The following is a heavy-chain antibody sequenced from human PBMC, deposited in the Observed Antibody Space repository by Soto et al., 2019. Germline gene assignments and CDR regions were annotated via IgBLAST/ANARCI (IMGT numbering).Heavy chain of an antibody. J-gene: IGHJ5*02. CDR1: GYTFTGYY. CDR2: ISAYNGNT. V-gene: IGHV1-18*04. D-gene: IGHD6-13*01. Sequence: GASVKVSCKASGYTFTGYYMHWVRQAPGQGLEWMGWISAYNGNTNYAQKLQGRVTMTTDTSTSTAYMELRSLRSDDTAVYYCARVTRSAAGTDWFDPWGQGTLVTVSS. CDR3: ARVTRSAAGTDWFDP.